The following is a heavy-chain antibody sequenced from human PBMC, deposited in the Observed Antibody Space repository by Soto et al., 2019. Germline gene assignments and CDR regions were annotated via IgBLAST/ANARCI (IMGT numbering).Heavy chain of an antibody. CDR2: IYHSGTT. D-gene: IGHD3-22*01. V-gene: IGHV4-4*02. J-gene: IGHJ3*02. CDR3: ARGIITMIGVGGCDDAFDI. Sequence: QVQLQESGPGLVKPSGTLSLTCAVSGGSISSSNWWSWVRQPPGKGLEWIGEIYHSGTTNYNPSLKSRVTIPLDNAKNQCALKLSSGAAADTAVYYCARGIITMIGVGGCDDAFDIWGQGTMVTVSS. CDR1: GGSISSSNW.